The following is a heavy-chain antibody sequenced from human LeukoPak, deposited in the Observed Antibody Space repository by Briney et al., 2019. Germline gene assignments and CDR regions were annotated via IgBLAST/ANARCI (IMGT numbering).Heavy chain of an antibody. Sequence: PGGSLRLSCAASGFTFSSYSMNWVRQAPGKGLEWVSSISSSSSYIYYADSVKGRFTISRDNSKNTLYLQMNSLRGEDTAIYHCAKDVGTVTRGVGCCGQGTLVTVLS. J-gene: IGHJ4*02. CDR1: GFTFSSYS. CDR2: ISSSSSYI. V-gene: IGHV3-21*01. CDR3: AKDVGTVTRGVGC. D-gene: IGHD4-17*01.